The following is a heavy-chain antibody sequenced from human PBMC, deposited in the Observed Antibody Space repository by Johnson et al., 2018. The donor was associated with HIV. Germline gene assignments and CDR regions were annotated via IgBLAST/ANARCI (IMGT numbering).Heavy chain of an antibody. J-gene: IGHJ3*02. CDR2: IRYDGSNK. D-gene: IGHD5-12*01. CDR1: GFTFSSYG. V-gene: IGHV3-30*02. CDR3: AKVRGWSGDTFDI. Sequence: HVQLVESGGGVVQPGGSLRLSCAASGFTFSSYGMHWVRQAPGKGLEWVAFIRYDGSNKYYADSVKGRFTIPRDNSKNTLYLQMNSLRAEDTAVYYCAKVRGWSGDTFDIWGQGTMVTVSS.